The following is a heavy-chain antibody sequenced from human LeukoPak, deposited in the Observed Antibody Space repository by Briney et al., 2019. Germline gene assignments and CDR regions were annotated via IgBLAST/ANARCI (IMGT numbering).Heavy chain of an antibody. CDR2: IYHSGST. CDR3: ARVRGYCSGSSCYNWFDP. D-gene: IGHD2-15*01. Sequence: SETLSLTCTVSGYSISSGYYWGWIRQPPGKGLEWIGSIYHSGSTYYNPSLKSRVTISVDTSKNQFSLKLSSVTAADTAVYYCARVRGYCSGSSCYNWFDPWGQGTLVTVSS. V-gene: IGHV4-38-2*02. J-gene: IGHJ5*02. CDR1: GYSISSGYY.